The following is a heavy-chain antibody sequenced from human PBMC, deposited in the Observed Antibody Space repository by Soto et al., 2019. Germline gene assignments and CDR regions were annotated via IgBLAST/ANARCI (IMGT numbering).Heavy chain of an antibody. CDR1: GFTFSSYA. CDR2: ISGSGGST. D-gene: IGHD6-6*01. J-gene: IGHJ6*02. CDR3: AKGDSSSSPVSDYYGMDV. Sequence: GGSLRLSCAASGFTFSSYAMSWVRQAPGKGLEWVSAISGSGGSTYYADSVKGRFTISRDNSKNTLYLQMNSLRAEATDVYYCAKGDSSSSPVSDYYGMDVWGQGTTVTVSS. V-gene: IGHV3-23*01.